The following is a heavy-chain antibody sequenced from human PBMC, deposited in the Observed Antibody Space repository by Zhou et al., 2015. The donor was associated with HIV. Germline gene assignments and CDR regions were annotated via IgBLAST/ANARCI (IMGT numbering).Heavy chain of an antibody. D-gene: IGHD3-3*02. CDR1: GGTFSSYV. Sequence: QVQLVQSGAEVKKPGSSVKVSCKASGGTFSSYVLSWVRQAPGQGLEWMGGIIPIFGTANYAQKFQGRVTITADRSTNTAYMELRSLTSEDTAEYYCARRSDISDYFDYWGQGTLVTVSS. CDR2: IIPIFGTA. CDR3: ARRSDISDYFDY. V-gene: IGHV1-69*06. J-gene: IGHJ4*02.